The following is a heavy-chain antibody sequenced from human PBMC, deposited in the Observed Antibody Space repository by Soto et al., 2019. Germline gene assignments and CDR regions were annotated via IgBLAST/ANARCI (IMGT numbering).Heavy chain of an antibody. CDR1: GDSLSSGGHY. CDR2: IYDSVNT. V-gene: IGHV4-31*03. D-gene: IGHD3-9*01. CDR3: ARVDHRGYFAILTDY. J-gene: IGHJ4*02. Sequence: QVQLQESGPGLVKPSQTLSLTCTVSGDSLSSGGHYWSWIRQHPGKGLEWIGHIYDSVNTYYSPSLRSRVTISADMSKNQFSLNLRSVTAAVTAVYYCARVDHRGYFAILTDYWGQGTLVTVSS.